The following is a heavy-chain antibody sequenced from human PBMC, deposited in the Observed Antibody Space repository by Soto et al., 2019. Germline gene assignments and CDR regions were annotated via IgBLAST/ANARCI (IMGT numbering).Heavy chain of an antibody. CDR3: ARDREPDGIWTFDS. CDR1: GFTLEKYA. D-gene: IGHD3-9*01. Sequence: TGGSQRLSCAAFGFTLEKYAMGWVRQAPGKGLEWVAESFSSGGTQYADSVKGRFTISRDSSRNMVFLQMNGLRVEDTALYYCARDREPDGIWTFDSWGQGALVTVSS. V-gene: IGHV3-53*01. CDR2: SFSSGGT. J-gene: IGHJ4*02.